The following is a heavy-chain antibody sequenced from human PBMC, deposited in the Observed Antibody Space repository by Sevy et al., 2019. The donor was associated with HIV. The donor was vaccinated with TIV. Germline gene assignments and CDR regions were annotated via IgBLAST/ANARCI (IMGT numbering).Heavy chain of an antibody. CDR2: IFHSENT. Sequence: SETLSLTCAVSGGSISTDLYSWNWIRQPPGNGLEWFGYIFHSENTYYNPSLKSRVTISIDRSKNQFSLNLSSVTAADTAVYYCARSSSAYPYPFDYWGKGTLVTVS. CDR1: GGSISTDLYS. J-gene: IGHJ4*02. CDR3: ARSSSAYPYPFDY. V-gene: IGHV4-30-2*01.